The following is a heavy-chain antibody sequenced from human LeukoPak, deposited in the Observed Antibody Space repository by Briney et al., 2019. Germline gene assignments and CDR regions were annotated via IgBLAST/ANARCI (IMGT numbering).Heavy chain of an antibody. CDR3: ARDRGGPGAFDI. D-gene: IGHD2-15*01. J-gene: IGHJ3*02. CDR1: GGSISSYY. CDR2: IHTSGST. V-gene: IGHV4-4*07. Sequence: PSETLSLTCTVSGGSISSYYWSWIRQPAGKGLEWVGRIHTSGSTYYDPSLKSRVTISLDTSKNQLSLKLTSVTAADTAVYFCARDRGGPGAFDIWGLGTMVTVSS.